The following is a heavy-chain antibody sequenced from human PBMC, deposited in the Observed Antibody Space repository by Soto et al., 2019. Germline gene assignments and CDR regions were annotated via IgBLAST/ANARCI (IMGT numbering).Heavy chain of an antibody. V-gene: IGHV4-59*01. CDR3: ARARGGDYVAFDI. D-gene: IGHD4-17*01. J-gene: IGHJ3*02. CDR1: GGSISSYY. Sequence: QVQLQESGPGLVKPSETLSLTCTVSGGSISSYYWSWIRQPPGKGLEWIGYIYYSGSTNYNPSLKSRVTISVDTSKNQFSLKLSSVNAADTAVYYCARARGGDYVAFDIWGQGTMVTVSS. CDR2: IYYSGST.